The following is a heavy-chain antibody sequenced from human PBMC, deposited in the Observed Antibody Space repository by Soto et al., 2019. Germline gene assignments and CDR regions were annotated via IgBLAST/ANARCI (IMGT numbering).Heavy chain of an antibody. CDR2: ISNDGGST. J-gene: IGHJ4*02. CDR1: AFTFSHYA. CDR3: AKTTNGYPYCFDY. V-gene: IGHV3-23*01. Sequence: EVQSLESGGGLVQPGGSLRLSCAASAFTFSHYAMTWVRQSPGKGLEWVSTISNDGGSTYYADSVKGRFTISRDNSKNTLYLQMNSLRAEDTAVYYCAKTTNGYPYCFDYWGQGALVTVSS. D-gene: IGHD2-8*01.